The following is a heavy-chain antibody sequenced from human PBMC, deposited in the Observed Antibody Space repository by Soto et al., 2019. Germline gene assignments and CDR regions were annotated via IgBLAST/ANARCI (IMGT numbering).Heavy chain of an antibody. CDR3: ARVIVATTKGYYYYGMDV. CDR1: GGTFSSYA. J-gene: IGHJ6*02. D-gene: IGHD5-12*01. Sequence: QVPLVQSGAEVKKPGSSVKVSCKASGGTFSSYAISWVRQAPGQGLEWMGGIIPIFGTANYAQKFQGRVTITADESTSTAYMELSSLRSEDTAVYYCARVIVATTKGYYYYGMDVWGQGTTVTVSS. CDR2: IIPIFGTA. V-gene: IGHV1-69*01.